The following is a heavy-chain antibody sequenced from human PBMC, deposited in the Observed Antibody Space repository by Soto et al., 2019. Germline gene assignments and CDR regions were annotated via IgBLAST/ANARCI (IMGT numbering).Heavy chain of an antibody. CDR2: ISQTSTYT. D-gene: IGHD2-21*02. CDR3: AKDAVSGDGLWLVGD. V-gene: IGHV3-23*01. CDR1: GFNFGRYS. Sequence: GGSLRLSCAASGFNFGRYSMSWVRQPPGKGLEWVSSISQTSTYTHYADSVEGRFTISRDDSTNTLYLQMNSLRAEDTAIYYCAKDAVSGDGLWLVGDWGQGTLVTVSS. J-gene: IGHJ4*02.